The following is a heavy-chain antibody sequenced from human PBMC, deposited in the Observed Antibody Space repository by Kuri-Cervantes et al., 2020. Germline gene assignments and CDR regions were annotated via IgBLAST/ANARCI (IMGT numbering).Heavy chain of an antibody. CDR1: GGTFSSYA. J-gene: IGHJ6*03. Sequence: ASVKVSCKASGGTFSSYAISWVRQAPGQGLEWMGWINPNSGGTNYAQKFQGRVTMTRNTSISTAYMELSSLRSEDTAVYYCARSPAYGSSWYGWDDYYYYMDVWGKGTTVTVSS. CDR3: ARSPAYGSSWYGWDDYYYYMDV. V-gene: IGHV1-8*02. CDR2: INPNSGGT. D-gene: IGHD6-13*01.